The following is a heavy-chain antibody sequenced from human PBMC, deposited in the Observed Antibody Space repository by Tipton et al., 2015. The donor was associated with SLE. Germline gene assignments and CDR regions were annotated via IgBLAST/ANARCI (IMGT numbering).Heavy chain of an antibody. D-gene: IGHD3-22*01. CDR1: GFTFSSYT. J-gene: IGHJ4*02. V-gene: IGHV3-48*01. Sequence: GSLRLSCAASGFTFSSYTMNWVRLTPGKGLEWLSCISGTGNTIDYADSVKGRFTISRDDARDSVYLQMNSLRAEDTAVYYCARDSFYDTRGHYDYFDYWGQGTLVTVSS. CDR2: ISGTGNTI. CDR3: ARDSFYDTRGHYDYFDY.